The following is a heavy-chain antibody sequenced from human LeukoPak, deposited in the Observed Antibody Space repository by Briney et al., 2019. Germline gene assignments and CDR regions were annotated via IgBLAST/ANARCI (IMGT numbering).Heavy chain of an antibody. CDR1: GGSISSSSYY. D-gene: IGHD1-26*01. Sequence: SETLSLTCTVSGGSISSSSYYWGWIRQPPGKGLEWIGSIYYSGSTYYNPSLKSRVTISVDTSKNQFSLKLSSVTAADTAVYYCASGLGATLDYWGQGTLVTVSS. J-gene: IGHJ4*02. CDR3: ASGLGATLDY. V-gene: IGHV4-39*07. CDR2: IYYSGST.